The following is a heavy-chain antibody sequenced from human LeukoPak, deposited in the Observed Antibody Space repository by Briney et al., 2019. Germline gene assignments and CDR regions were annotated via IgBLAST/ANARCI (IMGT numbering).Heavy chain of an antibody. CDR1: GYTFTSYG. CDR3: VGDSKQLVLDY. D-gene: IGHD6-13*01. CDR2: ISAYNGNT. J-gene: IGHJ4*02. V-gene: IGHV1-18*01. Sequence: GASVKVSCKASGYTFTSYGISWVRQAPGQGLEWMGWISAYNGNTNYAQKLQGRVTMTRDTSTSTVYMELRSLRSEDTAVYYSVGDSKQLVLDYWGQGTLVTVSS.